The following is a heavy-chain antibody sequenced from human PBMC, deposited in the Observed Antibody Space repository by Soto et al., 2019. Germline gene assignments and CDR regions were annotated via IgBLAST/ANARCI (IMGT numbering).Heavy chain of an antibody. CDR1: GFTFSSYA. CDR3: ARGQGWGSGFDAFDI. CDR2: ISYDGSNK. D-gene: IGHD3-22*01. Sequence: GGSLRLSCAASGFTFSSYAMHWVRQAPGKGLEWVAVISYDGSNKYYADSVKGRFTISRDNSKNTLYLQMNSLRAEDTAVYYCARGQGWGSGFDAFDIWGQGTMVTVSS. J-gene: IGHJ3*02. V-gene: IGHV3-30-3*01.